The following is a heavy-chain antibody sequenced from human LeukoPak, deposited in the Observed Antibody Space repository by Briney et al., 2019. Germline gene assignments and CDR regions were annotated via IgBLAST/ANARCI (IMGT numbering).Heavy chain of an antibody. D-gene: IGHD6-25*01. J-gene: IGHJ1*01. Sequence: GGSLRLSCAASGFTFSSYRMNWVRQAPGKGLEWVSSISSSSGFIYYADSVKGRFTISRDNAKNSLYLQMNSLRAEDTAVYYCARVEGRLLRAAEYFQHWGQGTLVTVSS. CDR2: ISSSSGFI. CDR1: GFTFSSYR. CDR3: ARVEGRLLRAAEYFQH. V-gene: IGHV3-21*04.